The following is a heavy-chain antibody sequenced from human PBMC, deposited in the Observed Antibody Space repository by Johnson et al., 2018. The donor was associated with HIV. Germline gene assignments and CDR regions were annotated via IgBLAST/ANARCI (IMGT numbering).Heavy chain of an antibody. CDR1: GFTFSNYW. J-gene: IGHJ3*02. CDR3: AKEGPVVVDALDI. CDR2: IKQDGSEK. D-gene: IGHD3-22*01. Sequence: VQLVESGGGVVQPGGSLRLSCVASGFTFSNYWMNWVRQAPGKGLEWVANIKQDGSEKYYADSVKGRFTISIDNSKNTLYLQMNSLRAEDTAVDYCAKEGPVVVDALDIWGQGTMVTVSS. V-gene: IGHV3-7*01.